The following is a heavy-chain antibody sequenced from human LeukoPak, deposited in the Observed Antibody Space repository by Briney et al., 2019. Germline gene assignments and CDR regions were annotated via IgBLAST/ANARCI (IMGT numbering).Heavy chain of an antibody. CDR2: ISTYNGNA. CDR1: GYTFNRYG. Sequence: GASVKVSCKASGYTFNRYGLSWLRQAPGQGLEWVGWISTYNGNAHYAQKLQGRVTMTIDTSTSTAYMELRSLRSDDTAVYYCARARDTTGSYLDAFGVWGQGTLVTVSS. D-gene: IGHD6-19*01. J-gene: IGHJ3*01. V-gene: IGHV1-18*01. CDR3: ARARDTTGSYLDAFGV.